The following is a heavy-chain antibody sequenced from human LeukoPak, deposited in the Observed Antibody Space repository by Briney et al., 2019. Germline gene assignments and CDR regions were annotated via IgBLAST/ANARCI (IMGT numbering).Heavy chain of an antibody. CDR1: GYTFTGYY. CDR2: INPNSGGT. CDR3: ARDRGTGTDAIDI. D-gene: IGHD7-27*01. J-gene: IGHJ3*02. V-gene: IGHV1-2*02. Sequence: ASVKVSCKASGYTFTGYYMHWVRQAPGQGLEWMGWINPNSGGTNYAQKFQGRVTITRDTSISTAYMELSRLRSDDTAVYYCARDRGTGTDAIDIWGQGTMVTVSS.